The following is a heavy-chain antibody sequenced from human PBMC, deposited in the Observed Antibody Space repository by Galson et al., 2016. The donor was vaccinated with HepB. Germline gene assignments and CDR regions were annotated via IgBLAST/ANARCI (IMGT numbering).Heavy chain of an antibody. CDR3: ARDGPEEVIRPPLGY. CDR1: GGSISSHF. D-gene: IGHD3-22*01. CDR2: IYHSGST. V-gene: IGHV4-59*11. J-gene: IGHJ4*02. Sequence: ETLSLTCTVSGGSISSHFCSWIRQPPGKGLEWLGEIYHSGSTNYNPSLKSRVTISVDKSKNQFSLKLSSVTAADTAVYYCARDGPEEVIRPPLGYWGQGTLVTVSS.